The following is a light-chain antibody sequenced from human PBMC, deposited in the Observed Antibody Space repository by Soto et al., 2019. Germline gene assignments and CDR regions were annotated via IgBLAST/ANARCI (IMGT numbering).Light chain of an antibody. J-gene: IGLJ3*02. CDR1: SSDVGGYNY. CDR2: EVS. CDR3: GSYTTSSTHGV. Sequence: QSALTQPASVSGSPGQSITISCTGTSSDVGGYNYVSWYQQHPGKAPKLMIYEVSNRPSGVSNRFSGSKSGNTASLTISGLQAEDEADYYCGSYTTSSTHGVFGGGTKLTVL. V-gene: IGLV2-14*01.